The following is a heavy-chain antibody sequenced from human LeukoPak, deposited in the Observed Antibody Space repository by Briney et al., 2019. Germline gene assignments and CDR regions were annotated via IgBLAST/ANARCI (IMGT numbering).Heavy chain of an antibody. Sequence: ASVKVSCKASGYTFTVDYLHWVRQAPGQGLEWMGWMNPNSGGTNYAQKFQGRVTMTRDTSISTAYVELSRLRSDDTAVYYCASDFASGSYYDYWGQGRLVTVSS. J-gene: IGHJ4*02. V-gene: IGHV1-2*02. CDR1: GYTFTVDY. CDR3: ASDFASGSYYDY. CDR2: MNPNSGGT. D-gene: IGHD3-10*01.